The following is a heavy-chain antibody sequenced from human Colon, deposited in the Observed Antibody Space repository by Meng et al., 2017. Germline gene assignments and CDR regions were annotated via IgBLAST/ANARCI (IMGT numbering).Heavy chain of an antibody. Sequence: WGSLSISCAASGFTLSSYEMNWVRQSPGKGLKWVSYISSSGSTIYYADSVNGRFIISRDNAKNSLYLQMNILRAEDTAVYYCARTPNRVGATDCYYFDYWGQGTLVTVSS. CDR3: ARTPNRVGATDCYYFDY. V-gene: IGHV3-48*03. CDR1: GFTLSSYE. D-gene: IGHD1-26*01. CDR2: ISSSGSTI. J-gene: IGHJ4*02.